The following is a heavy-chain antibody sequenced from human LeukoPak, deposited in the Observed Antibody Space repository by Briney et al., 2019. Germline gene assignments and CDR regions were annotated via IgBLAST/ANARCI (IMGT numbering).Heavy chain of an antibody. V-gene: IGHV4-61*01. Sequence: SETLSLTCDVSGVSINTCCYYWTWIRQPPGKGLEWIGYKYYSGSTRYNSSLRRRLTISLDSSKNQFSLRLTSVTATDTAMYYCARGRSDGFDFDSWGAGALVIVSS. CDR2: KYYSGST. CDR1: GVSINTCCYY. D-gene: IGHD3-16*02. J-gene: IGHJ4*02. CDR3: ARGRSDGFDFDS.